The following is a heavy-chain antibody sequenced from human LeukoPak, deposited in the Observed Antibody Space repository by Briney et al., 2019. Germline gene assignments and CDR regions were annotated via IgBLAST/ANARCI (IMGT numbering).Heavy chain of an antibody. CDR1: GYTFTSYA. V-gene: IGHV1-3*01. Sequence: ASVKVSCKASGYTFTSYAMHWVRQAPGQRLEWMGWINAGNGNTKYSQEFQGRVTITRDTSASTAYMELSSLRSEDTAVYYCAMGLEQQGQYYYYYGMDVWGQGTTVTVSS. D-gene: IGHD6-13*01. CDR2: INAGNGNT. J-gene: IGHJ6*02. CDR3: AMGLEQQGQYYYYYGMDV.